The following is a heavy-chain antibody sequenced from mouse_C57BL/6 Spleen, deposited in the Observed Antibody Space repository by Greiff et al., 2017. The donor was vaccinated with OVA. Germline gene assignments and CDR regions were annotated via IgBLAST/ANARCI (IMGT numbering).Heavy chain of an antibody. Sequence: EVKLVESGGGLVKPGGSLKLSCAASGFTFSSYAMSWVRQTPEKRLEWVATISDGGSYTYYPANVKGRFTISRDNAKNNLYLQMSHLKSEDTAMNYCARDYYGSNPFDVWGTGTTVTVSS. CDR3: ARDYYGSNPFDV. CDR2: ISDGGSYT. J-gene: IGHJ1*03. CDR1: GFTFSSYA. D-gene: IGHD1-1*01. V-gene: IGHV5-4*01.